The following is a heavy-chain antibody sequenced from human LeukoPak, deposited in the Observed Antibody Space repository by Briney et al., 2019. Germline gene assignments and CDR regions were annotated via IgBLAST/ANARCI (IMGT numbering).Heavy chain of an antibody. J-gene: IGHJ4*02. V-gene: IGHV3-23*01. CDR1: GFTFSSYA. D-gene: IGHD6-13*01. CDR2: ISGGGYST. CDR3: AKAPYSSSWNLYFDD. Sequence: GGSLRLACAASGFTFSSYAMSWVRQAPGKGLQWISTISGGGYSTYYAESVKGRFTISKDNSKNTVFLHMNSLSAEDTAIYYCAKAPYSSSWNLYFDDWGQGTLVTVSS.